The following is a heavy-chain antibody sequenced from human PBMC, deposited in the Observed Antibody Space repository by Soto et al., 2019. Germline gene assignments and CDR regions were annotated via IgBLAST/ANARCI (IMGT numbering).Heavy chain of an antibody. CDR3: ARVELRYYGMDV. Sequence: PSETLSLTCTVSGGSISSYYWSWIRQPPGKGLEWIGYIYYSGSTNYNPSLKSRVTISVDTSKNQFSLKLSSVTAADTAVYYCARVELRYYGMDVWGQGTTVTVSS. CDR1: GGSISSYY. CDR2: IYYSGST. V-gene: IGHV4-59*12. D-gene: IGHD1-1*01. J-gene: IGHJ6*02.